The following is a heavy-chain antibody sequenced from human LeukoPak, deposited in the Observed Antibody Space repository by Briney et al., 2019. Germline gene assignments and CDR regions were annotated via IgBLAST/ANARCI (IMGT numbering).Heavy chain of an antibody. V-gene: IGHV1-46*01. J-gene: IGHJ4*02. CDR3: ARNTYGPFDY. CDR2: IKPNSGDT. Sequence: ASVKVSCKASGYTFANHYLHWVRQAPGQGLEWLGIIKPNSGDTTYSQKFQGRVTMTRDTSTNTVYMELSSLRSDDTAFYYCARNTYGPFDYWGQGTLVTVSS. CDR1: GYTFANHY. D-gene: IGHD3-10*01.